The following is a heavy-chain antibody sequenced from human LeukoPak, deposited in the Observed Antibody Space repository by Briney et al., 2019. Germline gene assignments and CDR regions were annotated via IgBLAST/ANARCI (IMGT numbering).Heavy chain of an antibody. CDR3: ATYGSGINYYCYYYMDV. V-gene: IGHV3-30*02. J-gene: IGHJ6*03. D-gene: IGHD3-10*01. CDR2: IRYDGSNK. CDR1: GFTFSSYG. Sequence: GGSLRLSCAASGFTFSSYGMHWVRQAPGKGLEWVAFIRYDGSNKYYADSVKGRFTISRDNSKNTLYLQMNSLRAEDTAVYYCATYGSGINYYCYYYMDVWGKGTTVTISS.